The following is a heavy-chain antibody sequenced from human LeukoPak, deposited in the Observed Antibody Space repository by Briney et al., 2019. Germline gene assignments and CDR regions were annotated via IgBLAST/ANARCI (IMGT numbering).Heavy chain of an antibody. V-gene: IGHV4-59*12. D-gene: IGHD1-26*01. CDR2: IYYSGTT. CDR3: ARESGSYYYLRLGY. Sequence: SETLSLTCTVSGGSISSYYWSWIRQPPGKGLEWIGYIYYSGTTNYNPTLKSRVTILVDTSKNQFSLKLSSVTAADTAVYYCARESGSYYYLRLGYWGQGTLVTVSS. CDR1: GGSISSYY. J-gene: IGHJ4*02.